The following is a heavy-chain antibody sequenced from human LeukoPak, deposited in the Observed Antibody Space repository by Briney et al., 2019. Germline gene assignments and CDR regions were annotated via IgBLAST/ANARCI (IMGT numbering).Heavy chain of an antibody. CDR2: INPNSGGT. CDR1: GYTFTGYY. V-gene: IGHV1-2*06. J-gene: IGHJ4*02. Sequence: GASVKVSCKASGYTFTGYYMHWVRQAPGQGLEWVGRINPNSGGTNYAQKFQGRVTMTRDTSISTAYMELSRLRSDDTAVYYCARAYSSIWYYFDYWGQGTLVTVSS. CDR3: ARAYSSIWYYFDY. D-gene: IGHD6-13*01.